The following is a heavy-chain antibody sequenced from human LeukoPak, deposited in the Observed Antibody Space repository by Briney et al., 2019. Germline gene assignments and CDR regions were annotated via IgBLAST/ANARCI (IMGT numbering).Heavy chain of an antibody. J-gene: IGHJ6*02. Sequence: GGSLRLSCAASGFTFSSYWMSWVRQAPGKGLEWVSVIYSGGSTYYADSVKGRFTISRDNSKNTLYLQMNSLRAEDTAVYYCARDRRQWLVGPLYYYYGMDVWGQGTTVTVSS. D-gene: IGHD6-19*01. CDR2: IYSGGST. V-gene: IGHV3-53*01. CDR1: GFTFSSYW. CDR3: ARDRRQWLVGPLYYYYGMDV.